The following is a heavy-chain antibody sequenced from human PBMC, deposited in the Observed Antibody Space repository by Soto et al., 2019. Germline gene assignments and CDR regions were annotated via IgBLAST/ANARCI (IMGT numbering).Heavy chain of an antibody. V-gene: IGHV3-30*18. J-gene: IGHJ4*02. CDR2: ISYDGSEK. CDR3: AKGAVTTSLYYFDY. Sequence: QVQLVESGGGVVQPGRSLRLSCAASGFTFSSYGMHWVRQAPGKGLEWVAVISYDGSEKYYAGSVKGRFTISRDNSKNTLYLQMNSLRAEDTAVYYCAKGAVTTSLYYFDYWGQGTLVPVSS. D-gene: IGHD4-17*01. CDR1: GFTFSSYG.